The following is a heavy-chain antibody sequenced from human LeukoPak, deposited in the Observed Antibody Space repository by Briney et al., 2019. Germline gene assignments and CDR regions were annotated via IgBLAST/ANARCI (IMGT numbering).Heavy chain of an antibody. V-gene: IGHV4-59*08. CDR2: IYYSGST. D-gene: IGHD3-9*01. CDR3: ARQLTPRDAFDI. Sequence: SETLSLTCTVSGGSISSYYWSWIRQPPGKGLEWIGYIYYSGSTNYNPSLKSRVTISVDTSKNQFSLKLSSVTAADTAVYYCARQLTPRDAFDIWVQGTMATVSS. J-gene: IGHJ3*02. CDR1: GGSISSYY.